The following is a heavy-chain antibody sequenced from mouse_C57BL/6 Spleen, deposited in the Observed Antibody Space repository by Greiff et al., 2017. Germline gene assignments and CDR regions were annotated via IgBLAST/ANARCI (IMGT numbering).Heavy chain of an antibody. D-gene: IGHD2-5*01. J-gene: IGHJ3*01. Sequence: QVQLQQPGPELVKPGASVKLSCKASGYTFTSYWMHWVKQRPGQGLEWIGNINPSNGGTYYNEKFKSKATLTVDKSSSTAFMQLSSLTSEDSAVYYCARERLSNYFAYWGQGTLVTVSA. CDR2: INPSNGGT. V-gene: IGHV1-53*01. CDR3: ARERLSNYFAY. CDR1: GYTFTSYW.